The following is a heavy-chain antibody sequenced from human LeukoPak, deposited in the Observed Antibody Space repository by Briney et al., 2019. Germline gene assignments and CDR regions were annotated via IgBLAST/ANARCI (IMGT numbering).Heavy chain of an antibody. CDR1: GFTFSNYG. J-gene: IGHJ4*02. D-gene: IGHD5-18*01. V-gene: IGHV3-23*01. Sequence: PGGSLRLSCAASGFTFSNYGMHWVRQAPGKGLEWVSAISGSGGSTYYADSVKGRFTISRDNSKNTLYLQMNSLRAEDTAVYYCAKDQGYSYGYADYWGQGTLVTVSS. CDR3: AKDQGYSYGYADY. CDR2: ISGSGGST.